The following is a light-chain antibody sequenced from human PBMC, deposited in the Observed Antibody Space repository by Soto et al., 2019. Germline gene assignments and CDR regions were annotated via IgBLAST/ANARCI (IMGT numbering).Light chain of an antibody. V-gene: IGKV3-20*01. CDR2: DAS. J-gene: IGKJ4*01. CDR3: QQCAHSPLT. Sequence: EIVLTQSPGTLSLSPGERATLSCRASQSVGNNYLAWFQQKPGQAPRLLIYDASSRATGIPDRFSGSGSGTDFTLTISRLEPDDYAVYYCQQCAHSPLTFGGGTKVEIK. CDR1: QSVGNNY.